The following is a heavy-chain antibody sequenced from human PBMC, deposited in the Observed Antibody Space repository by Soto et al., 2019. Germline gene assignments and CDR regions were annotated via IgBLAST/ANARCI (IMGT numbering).Heavy chain of an antibody. V-gene: IGHV4-30-2*01. CDR1: GGSISSGGYS. J-gene: IGHJ4*02. Sequence: PSETLSLTCAVSGGSISSGGYSWSWIRQPPGKGLEWIGYIYHSGSTYYNPSLKSRVTISVDTSKNQFSLKLSSVTAADTAVYYCARGYGRNFDYCGQGTQVTVSS. D-gene: IGHD1-20*01. CDR3: ARGYGRNFDY. CDR2: IYHSGST.